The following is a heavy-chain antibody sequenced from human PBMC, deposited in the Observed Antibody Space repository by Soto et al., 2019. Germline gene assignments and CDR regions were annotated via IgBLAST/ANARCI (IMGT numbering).Heavy chain of an antibody. CDR1: GFTFSSYS. J-gene: IGHJ5*02. Sequence: EVQLVESGGGLVQPGGSLRLSCAASGFTFSSYSMNWVRQAPGKGLEWVSYISSSSSTIYYADSVKGRFTISRDNAKNSLYLQMNSLRAEDTAVYYCAREEITEYNWFDPWGQGTLVTVSS. D-gene: IGHD3-10*01. V-gene: IGHV3-48*01. CDR3: AREEITEYNWFDP. CDR2: ISSSSSTI.